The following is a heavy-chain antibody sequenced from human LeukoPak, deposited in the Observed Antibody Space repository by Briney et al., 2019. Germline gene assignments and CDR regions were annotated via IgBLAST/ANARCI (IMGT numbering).Heavy chain of an antibody. D-gene: IGHD3-10*01. V-gene: IGHV4-39*01. CDR1: GGSISSSSYY. Sequence: SETLSLTCTVSGGSISSSSYYWGWIRQPPGKGLEWIGSIYYSGSTYYNPSLKSRVTISVDTSKNQFSLKLSSVTAADTAVYYCARPGITSIDYWGQGTLVTVS. CDR2: IYYSGST. CDR3: ARPGITSIDY. J-gene: IGHJ4*02.